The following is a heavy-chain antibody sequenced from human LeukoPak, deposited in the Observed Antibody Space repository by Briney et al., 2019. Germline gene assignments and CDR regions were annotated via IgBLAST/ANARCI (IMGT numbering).Heavy chain of an antibody. CDR2: MYYSGST. V-gene: IGHV4-59*02. J-gene: IGHJ3*02. Sequence: SETLSLTCTVSGDSVRSFHWSWIRQPPGKGLEWIGHMYYSGSTNYNPSLKSRVTISVDTSKNQFSLKLSSVTAADTAVYYCARTVPAASGGDAFDIWGQGTMVTVSS. CDR3: ARTVPAASGGDAFDI. CDR1: GDSVRSFH. D-gene: IGHD2-2*01.